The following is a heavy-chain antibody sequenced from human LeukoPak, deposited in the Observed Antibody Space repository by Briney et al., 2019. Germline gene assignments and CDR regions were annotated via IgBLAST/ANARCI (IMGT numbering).Heavy chain of an antibody. D-gene: IGHD2/OR15-2a*01. J-gene: IGHJ3*02. CDR3: ASLYDQGAFDI. CDR2: IYYSGST. Sequence: SETLSLTCTVSGGSISSYYWSWIRQPPGKGLEWIGYIYYSGSTNYNPSLKSRVTISVDTSKNQFSLKLSSVTAADTAVYYCASLYDQGAFDIWGQGTMVTVSP. V-gene: IGHV4-59*08. CDR1: GGSISSYY.